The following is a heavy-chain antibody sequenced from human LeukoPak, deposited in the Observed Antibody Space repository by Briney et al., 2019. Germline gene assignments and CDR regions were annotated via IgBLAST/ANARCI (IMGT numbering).Heavy chain of an antibody. D-gene: IGHD1-26*01. CDR2: IYSGGST. V-gene: IGHV3-66*01. CDR1: GFTVSSNY. CDR3: ARADPTFSGSYPDY. J-gene: IGHJ4*02. Sequence: GGPLRLSCAASGFTVSSNYMSWVRQAPGKGLEWVSVIYSGGSTYYADSVKGRFTISRDNSKNTLYLQMNSLRAEDTAVYYCARADPTFSGSYPDYWGQGTLVTVSS.